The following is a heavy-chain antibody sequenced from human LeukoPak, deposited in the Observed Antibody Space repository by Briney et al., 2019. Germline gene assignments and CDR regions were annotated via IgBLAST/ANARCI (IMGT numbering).Heavy chain of an antibody. Sequence: RPGGSLRLSCAASGFTFSSNYMSWVRQAPGKGLEWVSYISSSSSTIYYADSVKGRFTISRDNAKNSLYLQMNSLRAEDTAVYYCARGEYSSSWTVLYYYYYYMDVWGKGTTVTVSS. CDR1: GFTFSSNY. V-gene: IGHV3-48*01. D-gene: IGHD6-13*01. J-gene: IGHJ6*03. CDR3: ARGEYSSSWTVLYYYYYYMDV. CDR2: ISSSSSTI.